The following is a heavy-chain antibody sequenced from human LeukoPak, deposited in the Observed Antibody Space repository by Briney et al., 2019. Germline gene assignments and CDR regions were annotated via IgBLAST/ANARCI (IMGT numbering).Heavy chain of an antibody. J-gene: IGHJ5*02. V-gene: IGHV1-69*05. Sequence: GASVKVSCKASGGTFSSYAISWVRQAPGQGLEWMGGIIPIFGTANYAQKFQGRVTITTDESTSTAYMGLSSLRSEDTAVYYCARGLGLELRRGWFDPWGQGTLVTVSS. CDR1: GGTFSSYA. D-gene: IGHD1-7*01. CDR3: ARGLGLELRRGWFDP. CDR2: IIPIFGTA.